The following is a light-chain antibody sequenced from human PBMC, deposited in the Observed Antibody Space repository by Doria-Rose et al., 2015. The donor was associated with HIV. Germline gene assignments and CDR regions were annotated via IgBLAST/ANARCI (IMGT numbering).Light chain of an antibody. Sequence: DIQVIQSPSTLSASVGDRVTITCRASQSISNWLAWYQQKPGQAPKLLIYKASTLQSGVPSRFRGSGSGTEFTLTINSLQPDDFATYYCQHFDKYFSWTFGHGTKVDIK. CDR2: KAS. CDR1: QSISNW. V-gene: IGKV1-5*03. CDR3: QHFDKYFSWT. J-gene: IGKJ1*01.